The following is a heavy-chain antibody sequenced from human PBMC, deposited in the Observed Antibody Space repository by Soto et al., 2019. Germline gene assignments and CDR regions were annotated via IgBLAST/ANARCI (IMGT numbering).Heavy chain of an antibody. CDR2: IIPIFGTA. CDR3: ARDLLEWQSTAIFDP. D-gene: IGHD3-3*01. J-gene: IGHJ5*02. Sequence: SVKVSCKASGGTFSSYAISWVRQAPGQGLEWMGGIIPIFGTANYAQKFQGRVTITADKSTSTAYMELSSLRSEDTAVYYCARDLLEWQSTAIFDPWGQGTLVTVSS. CDR1: GGTFSSYA. V-gene: IGHV1-69*06.